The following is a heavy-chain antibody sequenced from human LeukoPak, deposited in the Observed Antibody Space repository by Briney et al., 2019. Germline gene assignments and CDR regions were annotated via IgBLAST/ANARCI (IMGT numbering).Heavy chain of an antibody. V-gene: IGHV4-59*08. D-gene: IGHD2-8*01. CDR2: IYYSGST. CDR3: ARRVYTYYFDY. J-gene: IGHJ4*02. CDR1: GGSISSYY. Sequence: SETLSLTCAVSGGSISSYYWSWIRHPPGNGLEWIGYIYYSGSTNYNPSLKSRVTISVDTSKNQFSLKLSSVTAADTAVYYCARRVYTYYFDYWGQGTLVTVSS.